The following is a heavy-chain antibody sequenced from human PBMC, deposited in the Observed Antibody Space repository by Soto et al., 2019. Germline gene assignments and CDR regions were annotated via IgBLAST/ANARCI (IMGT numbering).Heavy chain of an antibody. J-gene: IGHJ5*02. CDR3: AQRLPHYGLGRERANWFDP. Sequence: QITLKESGPTLVRPTQTLTLTCTFSGFSLSTTGVGVGWIRQPPGKALEWLALIYWDDDKRYSPSLKSRLTITKDTSKNDVILTMTNMDPVDTARYYCAQRLPHYGLGRERANWFDPWGQGTLVTVSS. D-gene: IGHD3-10*01. CDR2: IYWDDDK. CDR1: GFSLSTTGVG. V-gene: IGHV2-5*02.